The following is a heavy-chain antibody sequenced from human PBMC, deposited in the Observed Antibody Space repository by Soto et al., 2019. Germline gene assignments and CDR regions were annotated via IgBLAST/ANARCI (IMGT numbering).Heavy chain of an antibody. Sequence: QDQLVQSGVEVKKPGASVKVSCKASGYSFTNYGITWVRQAPGQGFEWMGWISAYNGNTNYAQKFQGRAPRTTDASTSTAYLELRSLRSDATAVYYCARDRGVAPPVAGNTHYYYYMDVWGKGTTVTVSS. V-gene: IGHV1-18*01. CDR3: ARDRGVAPPVAGNTHYYYYMDV. CDR1: GYSFTNYG. J-gene: IGHJ6*03. CDR2: ISAYNGNT. D-gene: IGHD6-19*01.